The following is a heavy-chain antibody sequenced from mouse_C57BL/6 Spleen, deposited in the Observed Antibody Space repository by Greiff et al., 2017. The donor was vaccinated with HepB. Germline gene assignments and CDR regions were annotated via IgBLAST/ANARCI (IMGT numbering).Heavy chain of an antibody. V-gene: IGHV1-59*01. CDR1: GYTFTSYW. CDR3: ASMRGTTVVAYRWYFDV. D-gene: IGHD1-1*01. Sequence: QVQLQQPGAELVRPGTSVKLSCKASGYTFTSYWMHWVKQRPGQGLEWIGVIDPSDSYTNYNQKFKGKATLTVDTSSSTAYMQLSSLTSEDSAVYYCASMRGTTVVAYRWYFDVWGTGTTVTVSS. J-gene: IGHJ1*03. CDR2: IDPSDSYT.